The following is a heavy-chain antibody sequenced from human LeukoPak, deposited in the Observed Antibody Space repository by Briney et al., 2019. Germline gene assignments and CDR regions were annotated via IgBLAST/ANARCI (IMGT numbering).Heavy chain of an antibody. CDR1: GGSISSSSYY. J-gene: IGHJ3*02. CDR2: IYYSGST. Sequence: PSETLSLTCTVSGGSISSSSYYWGWIRQPPGKGLEWIGSIYYSGSTYYNPSLKSRVTISVDTSKNQFSLKLSSVTAADTAVYYCALVTSYSSSPLGAFDIWGQGTMVTVSS. D-gene: IGHD6-13*01. V-gene: IGHV4-39*01. CDR3: ALVTSYSSSPLGAFDI.